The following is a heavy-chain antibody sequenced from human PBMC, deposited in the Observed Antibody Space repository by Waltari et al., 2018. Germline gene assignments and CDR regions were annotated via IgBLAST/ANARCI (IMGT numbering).Heavy chain of an antibody. Sequence: QVQLQESGPGLVKPSETLSLTCAGSGGSLNSYHWSRIRQPPGTGLEWIGHIHYSGSTTYRSSLRSRLSISLDTSKNQFSLKLRSVSAADTAIYYCARLTGYSQESFFDHWGQGALITVSS. CDR3: ARLTGYSQESFFDH. D-gene: IGHD3-9*01. CDR2: IHYSGST. J-gene: IGHJ4*02. CDR1: GGSLNSYH. V-gene: IGHV4-59*01.